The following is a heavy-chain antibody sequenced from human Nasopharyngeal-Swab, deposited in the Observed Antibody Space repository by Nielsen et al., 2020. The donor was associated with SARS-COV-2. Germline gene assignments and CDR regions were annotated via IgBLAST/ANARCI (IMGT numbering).Heavy chain of an antibody. V-gene: IGHV4-59*08. Sequence: SETLSLTCTVSGGSSSTYYWSWIRQPQGKGLEWIGYIYSSGVTKYNPSLTSRAIISIDTSKSQLSLKLNSMTAADTAVYYCASHFGYEGYFDYWGQGTLVTVSS. CDR2: IYSSGVT. J-gene: IGHJ4*02. D-gene: IGHD5-12*01. CDR1: GGSSSTYY. CDR3: ASHFGYEGYFDY.